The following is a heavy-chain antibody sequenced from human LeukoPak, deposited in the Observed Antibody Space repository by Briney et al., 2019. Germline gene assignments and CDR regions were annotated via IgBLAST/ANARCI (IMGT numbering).Heavy chain of an antibody. CDR1: GGSISSGGYY. J-gene: IGHJ6*02. Sequence: PSETLSLTCTVSGGSISSGGYYWSWIRQHPGKGLEWIGYIYYSGSTYYNPSLKSRVTISVDTSKNQFSLKLSSVTAADTAVYYCARCPGGYSRYYYYGMDVWGRGTTVTVS. D-gene: IGHD3-22*01. CDR3: ARCPGGYSRYYYYGMDV. V-gene: IGHV4-31*03. CDR2: IYYSGST.